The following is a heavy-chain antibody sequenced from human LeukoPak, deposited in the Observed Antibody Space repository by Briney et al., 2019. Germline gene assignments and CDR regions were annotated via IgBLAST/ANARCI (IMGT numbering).Heavy chain of an antibody. CDR1: GFTFSSDW. J-gene: IGHJ3*02. CDR3: ARDVFSTGYFDSSGSDAFDI. Sequence: GGSLRLSCVASGFTFSSDWMSWVRQAPGKGLEWVSSISSSSNYIYYADSVKGRFTISRDNGKNSLYLQMSSLRAEDTALYYCARDVFSTGYFDSSGSDAFDIWGQGTMVTVSS. V-gene: IGHV3-21*01. CDR2: ISSSSNYI. D-gene: IGHD3-22*01.